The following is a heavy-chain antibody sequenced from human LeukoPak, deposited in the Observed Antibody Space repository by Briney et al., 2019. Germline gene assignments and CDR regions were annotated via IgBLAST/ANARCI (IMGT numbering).Heavy chain of an antibody. CDR3: AKDRLAYSYAQPFDY. CDR1: GFTFISYG. V-gene: IGHV3-23*01. Sequence: GGSLRLSCAAPGFTFISYGMSWVRQAPGKGLEWVSGITGSGGSTYYADSVKGRFTISRDNSKNTLYLQMNSLRAEDTAVYYCAKDRLAYSYAQPFDYWGQGTLVTVSS. J-gene: IGHJ4*02. CDR2: ITGSGGST. D-gene: IGHD5-18*01.